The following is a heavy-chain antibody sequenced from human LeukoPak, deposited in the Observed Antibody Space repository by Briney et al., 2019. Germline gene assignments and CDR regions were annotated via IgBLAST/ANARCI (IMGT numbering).Heavy chain of an antibody. D-gene: IGHD3-22*01. Sequence: GRSLRLSCAASGFTFSSYGMHWVRQAPGKGLEWVAVISYDGSNKYYADSVKGRFTISRDNSKNTLYLQMNSLRAEDTAVYYCAKPRGGYYDSSGFSLDYWGQGTLVTVSS. CDR2: ISYDGSNK. J-gene: IGHJ4*02. CDR3: AKPRGGYYDSSGFSLDY. CDR1: GFTFSSYG. V-gene: IGHV3-30*18.